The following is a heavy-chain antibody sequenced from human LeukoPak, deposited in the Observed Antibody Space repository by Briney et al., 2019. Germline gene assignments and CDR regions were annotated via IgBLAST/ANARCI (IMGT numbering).Heavy chain of an antibody. J-gene: IGHJ4*02. CDR1: GYTFSSYA. CDR3: ARGAPYSNYFDY. D-gene: IGHD4-11*01. Sequence: ASVKVSCKASGYTFSSYAMNWVRQAPGQGLEWMGGIIPIFGTANYAQKFQGRVTITADESTSTAYMELSSLRSEDTAVYYCARGAPYSNYFDYWGQGTLVTVSS. CDR2: IIPIFGTA. V-gene: IGHV1-69*13.